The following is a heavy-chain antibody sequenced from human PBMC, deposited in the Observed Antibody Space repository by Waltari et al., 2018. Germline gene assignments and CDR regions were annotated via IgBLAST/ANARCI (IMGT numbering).Heavy chain of an antibody. J-gene: IGHJ6*03. D-gene: IGHD5-18*01. CDR2: INHSGST. Sequence: QVQLQQWGAGLLKPSETLSLTCAVYGGSFSGYYWSWIRQPPGKGLEWIGEINHSGSTNYNPSLKSRVTISVDTSKNQFSLKLSSVTAADTAVYYCARPAGLWLKGMDVWGKGTTVTVSS. CDR1: GGSFSGYY. CDR3: ARPAGLWLKGMDV. V-gene: IGHV4-34*01.